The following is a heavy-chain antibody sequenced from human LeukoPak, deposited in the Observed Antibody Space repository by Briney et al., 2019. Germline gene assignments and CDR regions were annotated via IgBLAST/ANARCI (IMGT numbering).Heavy chain of an antibody. CDR3: ARPSMRYYGSGSYLGSYYYYYMDV. Sequence: ASVKVSCKASGGTFSSYAISWVRQAPGQGLEWMGGIIPIFGTANYAQKFQGRVTITADKSTSTAYMELSSLRSEDTAVYYCARPSMRYYGSGSYLGSYYYYYMDVWGKGTTVTVSS. CDR2: IIPIFGTA. D-gene: IGHD3-10*01. V-gene: IGHV1-69*06. CDR1: GGTFSSYA. J-gene: IGHJ6*03.